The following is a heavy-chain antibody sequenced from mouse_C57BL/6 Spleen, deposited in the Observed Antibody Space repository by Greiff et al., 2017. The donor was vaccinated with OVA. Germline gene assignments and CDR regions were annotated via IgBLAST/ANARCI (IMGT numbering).Heavy chain of an antibody. V-gene: IGHV1-19*01. CDR1: GYTFTDYY. Sequence: VQLVESGPVLVKPGASVKMSCKASGYTFTDYYMNWVKQSHGKSLEWIGVINPYNGGTSYNQKFKGKATLTVDKSSSTAYMELNSLTSEDSAVYYCARRLYGSSHWYFDVWGTGTTVTVSS. D-gene: IGHD1-1*01. J-gene: IGHJ1*03. CDR3: ARRLYGSSHWYFDV. CDR2: INPYNGGT.